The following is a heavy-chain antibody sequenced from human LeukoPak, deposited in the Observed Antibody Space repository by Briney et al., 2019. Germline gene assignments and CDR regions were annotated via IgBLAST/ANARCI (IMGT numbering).Heavy chain of an antibody. CDR1: GFTFSNYA. V-gene: IGHV3-23*01. D-gene: IGHD6-6*01. J-gene: IGHJ6*03. CDR3: AKRVAYSSSSVYMDV. Sequence: GGSLRLSCGASGFTFSNYAMSWVRQAPGKGLEWVSGISDSGGDTYYADSVKGRFTISRDNSKNTLYLQVNSLRAEGTAVYYCAKRVAYSSSSVYMDVWGKGTTVTVSS. CDR2: ISDSGGDT.